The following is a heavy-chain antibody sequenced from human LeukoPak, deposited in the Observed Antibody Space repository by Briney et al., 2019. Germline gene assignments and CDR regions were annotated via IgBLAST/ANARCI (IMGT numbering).Heavy chain of an antibody. V-gene: IGHV4-34*01. Sequence: SETLSLTCAVYGGSFSGYYWSWIRQPPGKGLEWIGEINHSGSTNYNPSLKSRVTISVDTSKNQFSLKLSSVTPADTAVYYCARGGYYGSGNDFRFDPWGQGTLVTVSS. CDR2: INHSGST. CDR1: GGSFSGYY. J-gene: IGHJ5*02. D-gene: IGHD3-10*01. CDR3: ARGGYYGSGNDFRFDP.